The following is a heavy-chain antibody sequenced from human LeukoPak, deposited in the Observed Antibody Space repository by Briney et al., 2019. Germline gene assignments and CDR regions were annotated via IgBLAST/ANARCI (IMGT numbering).Heavy chain of an antibody. D-gene: IGHD5-18*01. CDR2: ITTSSSYI. CDR1: GFTFSSYY. J-gene: IGHJ4*02. V-gene: IGHV3-21*03. Sequence: GGSLRLSCAASGFTFSSYYMNWVRQAPGKGLEWVSSITTSSSYIYYADSVKGRFTISRDNAKNSLYPQMNSLRAEDTAVYYCARDLGGYSYGSHFDYWGQGTLVTVSS. CDR3: ARDLGGYSYGSHFDY.